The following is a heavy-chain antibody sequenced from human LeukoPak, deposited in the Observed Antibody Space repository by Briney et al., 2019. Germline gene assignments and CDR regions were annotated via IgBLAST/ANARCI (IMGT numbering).Heavy chain of an antibody. CDR1: GFTFDDYA. D-gene: IGHD1-26*01. CDR3: AKDGGYSGSYYSY. J-gene: IGHJ4*02. Sequence: GGSLRLSCAASGFTFDDYAMHWVRQAPGKGLEWVSGISWNSGSIGYADSVKGRFTISRDNAKNSLYLQMNSLRAEDTAVYYCAKDGGYSGSYYSYWGQGTLVTVSS. CDR2: ISWNSGSI. V-gene: IGHV3-9*01.